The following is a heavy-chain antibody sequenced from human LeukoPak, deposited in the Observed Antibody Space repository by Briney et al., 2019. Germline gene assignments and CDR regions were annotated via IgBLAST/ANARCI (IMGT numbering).Heavy chain of an antibody. V-gene: IGHV3-53*01. CDR2: IFNGGST. CDR1: GFAVSSNH. J-gene: IGHJ6*03. Sequence: GGSLRLSCAASGFAVSSNHMNWVRQAPGKGLEWVSVIFNGGSTYYADSVKGRFTISRDNAKSSLYLQMNSLRAEDMAVYYCARGWWTSHYMDVWGKGTTVTVSS. D-gene: IGHD2-15*01. CDR3: ARGWWTSHYMDV.